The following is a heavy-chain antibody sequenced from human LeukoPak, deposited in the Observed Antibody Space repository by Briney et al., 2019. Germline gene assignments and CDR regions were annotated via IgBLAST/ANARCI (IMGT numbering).Heavy chain of an antibody. CDR3: AELGITMIGGV. J-gene: IGHJ6*04. V-gene: IGHV3-11*04. CDR1: GGSISNNNYY. Sequence: LSLTCTASGGSISNNNYYWGWVRQAPGKGLEWVSYISSSGSTIYYADSVKGRFTISRDNAKNSLYLQMNSLRAEDTAVYYCAELGITMIGGVWGKGTTVTISS. D-gene: IGHD3-10*02. CDR2: ISSSGSTI.